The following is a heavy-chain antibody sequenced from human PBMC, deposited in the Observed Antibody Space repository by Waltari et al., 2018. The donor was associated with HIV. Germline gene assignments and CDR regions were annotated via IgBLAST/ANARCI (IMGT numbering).Heavy chain of an antibody. D-gene: IGHD2-15*01. J-gene: IGHJ5*02. Sequence: QVQLVQSGAEVKKPGASVKVSCKASGYTFTSYAMHWVRQAPGQRLEWMGWINAGNGNTKYSQKFQGRVTITRDTSASTAYMELSSLRSEDTAVYYCAREGPYCSGGSCYSGRTMIYWFDPWGQGTLVTVSS. CDR2: INAGNGNT. CDR3: AREGPYCSGGSCYSGRTMIYWFDP. CDR1: GYTFTSYA. V-gene: IGHV1-3*01.